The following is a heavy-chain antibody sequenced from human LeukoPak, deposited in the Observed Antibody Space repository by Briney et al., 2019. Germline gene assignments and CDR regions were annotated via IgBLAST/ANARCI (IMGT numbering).Heavy chain of an antibody. V-gene: IGHV3-23*01. J-gene: IGHJ5*02. CDR1: GFXFSSYA. CDR2: ISGSGDST. Sequence: GGSLRLSCAASGFXFSSYAMSCVRQAPGKGLEWVSGISGSGDSTYYADSVKGRFTISRDNSKNTLYLQMNSLRAEDTAVYYCAKNLDSSTWYRFDPWGQGTLVTVSS. CDR3: AKNLDSSTWYRFDP. D-gene: IGHD6-13*01.